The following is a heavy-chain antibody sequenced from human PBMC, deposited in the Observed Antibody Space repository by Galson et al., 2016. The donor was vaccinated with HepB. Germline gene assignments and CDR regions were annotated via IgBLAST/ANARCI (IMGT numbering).Heavy chain of an antibody. CDR3: ARDMFGEYGQ. V-gene: IGHV3-74*01. CDR2: MNPDGTTI. Sequence: SLRLSCAASGFTLSNYWVHWVRQSPGKGLVWVSRMNPDGTTINYGDSVRGRFTISRDSAKNTVYLQMNSLRVEDTAMYYCARDMFGEYGQWGQGTLVTVSS. CDR1: GFTLSNYW. J-gene: IGHJ4*02. D-gene: IGHD3-10*02.